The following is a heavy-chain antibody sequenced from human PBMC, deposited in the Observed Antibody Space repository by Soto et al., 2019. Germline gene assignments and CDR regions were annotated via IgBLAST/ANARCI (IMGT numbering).Heavy chain of an antibody. J-gene: IGHJ4*02. Sequence: QVQLQESGPGLVKPSQTLSLTCTVSGGSISSGGYYWSWIHQRPGKGLEWIGYIYYTGSTYYNPSLQSRGTISVDTSKNQFALKLSSLTAADTAVYYCARGLYSSSPPFDYWGQGTLVTVSS. V-gene: IGHV4-31*03. CDR3: ARGLYSSSPPFDY. CDR1: GGSISSGGYY. D-gene: IGHD6-13*01. CDR2: IYYTGST.